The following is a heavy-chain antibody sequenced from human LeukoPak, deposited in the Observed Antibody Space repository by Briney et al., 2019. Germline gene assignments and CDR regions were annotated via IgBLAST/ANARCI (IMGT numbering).Heavy chain of an antibody. D-gene: IGHD3-22*01. CDR3: ARRHGPIYYDSSGYYEPLDY. Sequence: SVKVSCKASGGTFSSYAISWVRQAPGQGLEWMGGIIPIFGTANYAQKFQGRVTITTDESTSTAYMELSSLRSEDTAVYYCARRHGPIYYDSSGYYEPLDYWGQGTLVTVSS. CDR1: GGTFSSYA. V-gene: IGHV1-69*05. J-gene: IGHJ4*02. CDR2: IIPIFGTA.